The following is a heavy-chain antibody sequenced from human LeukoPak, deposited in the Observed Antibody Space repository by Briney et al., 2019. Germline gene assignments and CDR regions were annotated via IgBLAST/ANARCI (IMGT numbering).Heavy chain of an antibody. D-gene: IGHD3-16*01. Sequence: GGSLRLSCAASGFTFSSYAMHWVRQAPGKGLEWVAVISYDGSNKYYADSVKGRFIISRDNSKNTLYLQMNSLRAEDTAVYYCAREDDYVFDYWGQGTLVTISS. J-gene: IGHJ4*02. CDR3: AREDDYVFDY. V-gene: IGHV3-30-3*01. CDR1: GFTFSSYA. CDR2: ISYDGSNK.